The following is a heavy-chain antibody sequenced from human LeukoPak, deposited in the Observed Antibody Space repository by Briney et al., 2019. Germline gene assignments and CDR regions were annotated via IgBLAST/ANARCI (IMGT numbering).Heavy chain of an antibody. D-gene: IGHD6-19*01. CDR2: INSDGSST. J-gene: IGHJ4*02. Sequence: GGSLRLSCAASGFTFSNYWMHWVRQAPGKGLVWVSRINSDGSSTSYADSVKGRFTISRDNAKNTLYLQMNSLRAEDTAVYYCARDRHNFGGWDWGQGTLVTVSS. CDR1: GFTFSNYW. CDR3: ARDRHNFGGWD. V-gene: IGHV3-74*01.